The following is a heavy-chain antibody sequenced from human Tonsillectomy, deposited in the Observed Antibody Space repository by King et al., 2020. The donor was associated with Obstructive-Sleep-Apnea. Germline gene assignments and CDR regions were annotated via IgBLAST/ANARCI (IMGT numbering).Heavy chain of an antibody. J-gene: IGHJ4*02. CDR3: AREGGVARAYSSNDY. CDR2: ISSSSSTI. V-gene: IGHV3-48*04. D-gene: IGHD6-13*01. CDR1: GFTFSSYS. Sequence: VQLVQSGGGLVQPGGSLRLSCAASGFTFSSYSMNWVRQAPRKGLEWVSYISSSSSTIYYADSMKGRITISRDNAKNSLFLQMNSLRAEDTAVYYCAREGGVARAYSSNDYWGQGTLVTVSS.